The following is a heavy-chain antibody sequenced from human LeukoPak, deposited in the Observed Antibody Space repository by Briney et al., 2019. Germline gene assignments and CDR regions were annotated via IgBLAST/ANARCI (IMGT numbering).Heavy chain of an antibody. CDR2: ISAQHGQT. CDR1: GYREKFYV. D-gene: IGHD5-18*01. CDR3: ARGGAMVQYAPGLFDY. V-gene: IGHV1-18*01. Sequence: AVMKGSSKTSGYREKFYVITLVRQGAGQGREWMGWISAQHGQTEYAPNSQDRVTMTTDTYTNTAYMELRSLRSDDTAVYYCARGGAMVQYAPGLFDYWGQGTLVTVSS. J-gene: IGHJ4*02.